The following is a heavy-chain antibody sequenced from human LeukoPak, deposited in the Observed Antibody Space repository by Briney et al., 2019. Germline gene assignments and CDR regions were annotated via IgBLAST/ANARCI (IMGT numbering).Heavy chain of an antibody. CDR2: IRYDGSNK. J-gene: IGHJ4*02. D-gene: IGHD3-22*01. CDR3: AKDRGYYYDSSGCVDY. CDR1: GFTFSSYG. Sequence: GGSLRLPCASCGFTFSSYGMHWVRQAPGKGLEWVAFIRYDGSNKYYADSVKGRFTISRDNSKNTLYLQMNSLRAEDTAVYYCAKDRGYYYDSSGCVDYWGQGTLVTVSS. V-gene: IGHV3-30*02.